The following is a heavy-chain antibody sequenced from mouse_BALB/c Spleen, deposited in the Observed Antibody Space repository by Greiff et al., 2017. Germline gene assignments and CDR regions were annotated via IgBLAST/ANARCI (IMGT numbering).Heavy chain of an antibody. CDR3: VKFITTVPYFDY. D-gene: IGHD1-1*01. J-gene: IGHJ2*01. V-gene: IGHV5-6-5*01. CDR1: GFTFSSYA. CDR2: ISSGGST. Sequence: EVNVVESGGGLVKPGGSLKLSCAASGFTFSSYAMSWVRQTPEKRLEWVASISSGGSTYYPDSVKGRFTISRDNARNILYLQMSSLRSEDTAMYYCVKFITTVPYFDYWGQGTTLTVSS.